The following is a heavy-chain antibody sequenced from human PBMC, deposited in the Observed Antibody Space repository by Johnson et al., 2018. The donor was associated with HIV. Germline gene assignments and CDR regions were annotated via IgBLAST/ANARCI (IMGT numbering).Heavy chain of an antibody. D-gene: IGHD1-1*01. CDR2: ISYDGSNK. CDR3: ARGGIIHDAFDI. Sequence: VQLVESGGGVVQPGRSLRLSCAASGFTFSSHGMHWVRQAPGKGLEWVAVISYDGSNKYFADSVKGRFTISRDNSKNTLYLQMSSLRAEDTAVYYCARGGIIHDAFDIWGQGTMVTVSS. CDR1: GFTFSSHG. J-gene: IGHJ3*02. V-gene: IGHV3-30*03.